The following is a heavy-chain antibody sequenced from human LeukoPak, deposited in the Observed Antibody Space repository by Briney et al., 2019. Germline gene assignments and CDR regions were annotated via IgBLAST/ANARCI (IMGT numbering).Heavy chain of an antibody. Sequence: PGGSLRLSCAASGFTVSSNYMSWVRQAPGKGLEWVSVIYSGGSTYYADPVKGRFTISRDNSKNTLYLQMNSLRAEDTAVYYCATPFGGADYGDYAHDYWGQGTLVTVSS. V-gene: IGHV3-53*01. CDR1: GFTVSSNY. CDR2: IYSGGST. J-gene: IGHJ4*02. D-gene: IGHD4-17*01. CDR3: ATPFGGADYGDYAHDY.